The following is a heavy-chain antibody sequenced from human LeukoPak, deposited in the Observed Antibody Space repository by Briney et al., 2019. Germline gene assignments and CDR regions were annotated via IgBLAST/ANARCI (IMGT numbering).Heavy chain of an antibody. CDR3: ARLRDLDY. D-gene: IGHD4-17*01. CDR1: GFTFSSYS. CDR2: IDHSGNT. Sequence: GSLRLSCAASGFTFSSYSMNWIRQPPGKGLEWIGEIDHSGNTNYNPALKSRVTISVDTTKNQFSLELSSVTAADTAVYYCARLRDLDYWGQGTLVTVSS. V-gene: IGHV4-34*01. J-gene: IGHJ4*02.